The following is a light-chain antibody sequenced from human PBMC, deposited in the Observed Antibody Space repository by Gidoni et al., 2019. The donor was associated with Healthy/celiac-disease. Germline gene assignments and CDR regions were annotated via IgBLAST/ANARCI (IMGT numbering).Light chain of an antibody. CDR2: GNS. V-gene: IGLV1-40*01. CDR1: SSNIGAGYD. Sequence: QSVLTQPPSVSGAPGQRVTISCTGSSSNIGAGYDVHWYQQLPGTAPKLLIYGNSNRPSGVPDRFSGSKSGTSASLAITGLQAEDEADYYCQSYDSSLSAPKGVFGGGTKLTVL. CDR3: QSYDSSLSAPKGV. J-gene: IGLJ2*01.